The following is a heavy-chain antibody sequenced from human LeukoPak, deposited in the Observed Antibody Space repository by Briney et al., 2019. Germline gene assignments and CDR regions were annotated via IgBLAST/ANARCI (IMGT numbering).Heavy chain of an antibody. D-gene: IGHD1-26*01. CDR2: IYYSGST. Sequence: TSETLSLTCTVSGGSISSSSYYWGWIRQPPGKGLEWIGSIYYSGSTYYNPSLKSRVTISVDKSKNQFSLKLNSVTPADTAVYYCARGGTGAFDIWGQGTMVTVSS. CDR3: ARGGTGAFDI. J-gene: IGHJ3*02. CDR1: GGSISSSSYY. V-gene: IGHV4-39*07.